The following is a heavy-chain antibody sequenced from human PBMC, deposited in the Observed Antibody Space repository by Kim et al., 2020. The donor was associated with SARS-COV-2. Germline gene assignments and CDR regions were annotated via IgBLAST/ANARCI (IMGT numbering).Heavy chain of an antibody. V-gene: IGHV4-34*01. Sequence: SETLSLTCAVYGGSFSGYYWSWIRQPPGKGLEWIGEINHSGSTNYNPSLKSRVTISVDTSKNQFSLKLSSVTAADTAVYYFARSYGSGSYFYTNWFDPWG. CDR2: INHSGST. J-gene: IGHJ5*02. CDR1: GGSFSGYY. CDR3: ARSYGSGSYFYTNWFDP. D-gene: IGHD3-10*01.